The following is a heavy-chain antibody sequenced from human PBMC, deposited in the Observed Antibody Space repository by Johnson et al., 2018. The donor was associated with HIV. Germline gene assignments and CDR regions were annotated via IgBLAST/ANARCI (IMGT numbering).Heavy chain of an antibody. D-gene: IGHD3-10*01. Sequence: QMLLVESGGGVVQHGGSLRISCAASGVTFSSYGMHWVRQAPGKGLEGVAFIRYDGNNKYYADSVKGRFTISRDNAKNSLYLQMDCLRAEDTAIYYCARPIARGASDIWGQGTMVTVSS. CDR1: GVTFSSYG. CDR3: ARPIARGASDI. J-gene: IGHJ3*02. V-gene: IGHV3-30*02. CDR2: IRYDGNNK.